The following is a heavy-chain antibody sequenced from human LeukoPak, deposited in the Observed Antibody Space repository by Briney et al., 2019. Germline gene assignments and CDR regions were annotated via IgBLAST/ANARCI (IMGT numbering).Heavy chain of an antibody. Sequence: SETLSLTCAVYGGSFSGYYWSWIRQPPGKGLEWIGEINHSGSTNYNPSLKSRVTISVDTSKNQFSLKLSSVTAADTAVYYCARVYYYDSSGYPFDYWGQGTLVTVSS. J-gene: IGHJ4*02. D-gene: IGHD3-22*01. CDR1: GGSFSGYY. V-gene: IGHV4-34*01. CDR3: ARVYYYDSSGYPFDY. CDR2: INHSGST.